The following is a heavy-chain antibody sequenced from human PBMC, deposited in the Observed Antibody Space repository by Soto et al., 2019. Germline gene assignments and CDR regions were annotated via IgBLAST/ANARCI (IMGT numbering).Heavy chain of an antibody. J-gene: IGHJ4*02. D-gene: IGHD6-6*01. Sequence: SETLSLTCTVSGGSISSSSYYWGWIRQPPGKGLEWIGSIYYSGSTYYNPSLKSRVTISVDTSKNQFSLKLSSVTAADTAVYYCARENEYSIPTGGIDYWGQGTLVTVSS. CDR3: ARENEYSIPTGGIDY. CDR1: GGSISSSSYY. V-gene: IGHV4-39*02. CDR2: IYYSGST.